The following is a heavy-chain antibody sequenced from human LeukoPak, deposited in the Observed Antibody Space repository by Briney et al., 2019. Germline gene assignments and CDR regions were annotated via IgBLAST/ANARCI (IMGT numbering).Heavy chain of an antibody. CDR2: ISGSGGST. CDR3: AKGVPHDSWRGFES. CDR1: GFTFSSYA. D-gene: IGHD3-3*01. V-gene: IGHV3-23*01. J-gene: IGHJ4*02. Sequence: PGGSLRLSCAASGFTFSSYAMSWVRQAPGKGLEWVSAISGSGGSTYYADSAKGRFTISKDNSMNTLYLQMNSLRAEDTAVYYCAKGVPHDSWRGFESWGQGTLVTVSS.